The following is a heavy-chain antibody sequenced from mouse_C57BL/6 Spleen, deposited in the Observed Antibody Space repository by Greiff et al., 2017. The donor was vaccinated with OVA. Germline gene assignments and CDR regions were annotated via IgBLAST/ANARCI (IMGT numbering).Heavy chain of an antibody. CDR2: IDPSDSYT. Sequence: QVQLQQPGAELVMPGASVKLSCKASGYTFTSYWMHWVKQRPGQGLEWIGEIDPSDSYTNYNQKFKGKSTLTVDKSSSTAYMPLSSLTSEDSAVYYCARGYSNYVWFAYWGQGTLVTVSA. J-gene: IGHJ3*01. D-gene: IGHD2-5*01. CDR1: GYTFTSYW. CDR3: ARGYSNYVWFAY. V-gene: IGHV1-69*01.